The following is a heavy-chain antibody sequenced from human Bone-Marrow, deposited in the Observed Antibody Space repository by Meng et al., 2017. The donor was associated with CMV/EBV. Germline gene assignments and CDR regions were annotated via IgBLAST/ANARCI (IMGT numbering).Heavy chain of an antibody. CDR2: IYPGDSDT. CDR3: ASIQGYYYDSSGSLGAKAFDI. CDR1: GYSFTSYW. V-gene: IGHV5-51*01. Sequence: GGSLRLSCKGSGYSFTSYWIGWVRQMPGKGLEWMGIIYPGDSDTRYSPSFQGQVTISADKSISTAYLQWSSLKASDTAMYYCASIQGYYYDSSGSLGAKAFDIWGQGTMVTGSS. J-gene: IGHJ3*02. D-gene: IGHD3-22*01.